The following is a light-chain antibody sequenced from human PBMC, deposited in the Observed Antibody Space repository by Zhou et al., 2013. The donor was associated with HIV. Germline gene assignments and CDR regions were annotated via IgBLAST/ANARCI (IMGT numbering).Light chain of an antibody. CDR2: DAS. CDR3: QQYGSSFT. J-gene: IGKJ3*01. Sequence: EIVLTQSPATLSLSPGERATLSCRASQNVNNYLAWYQHKPGQPPRLLIYDASHRAPGVPVRFSGSGSGTDFTLTISRLEPEDFAVYYCQQYGSSFTFGPGTKVDIK. V-gene: IGKV3-20*01. CDR1: QNVNNY.